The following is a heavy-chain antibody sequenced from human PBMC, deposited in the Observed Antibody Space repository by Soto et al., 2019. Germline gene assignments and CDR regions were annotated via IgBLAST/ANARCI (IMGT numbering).Heavy chain of an antibody. D-gene: IGHD3-3*01. CDR3: ATAQAVGDDAFDV. CDR1: GYRFTSYW. Sequence: GESLKISCKGSGYRFTSYWIAWVRQMPGKGLEWMGIIYPGDSDTRYSPSFQGQVTISVDKSTSTAYLQWSSLKASDTAMYYCATAQAVGDDAFDVWGQGTMVTVSS. J-gene: IGHJ3*01. CDR2: IYPGDSDT. V-gene: IGHV5-51*01.